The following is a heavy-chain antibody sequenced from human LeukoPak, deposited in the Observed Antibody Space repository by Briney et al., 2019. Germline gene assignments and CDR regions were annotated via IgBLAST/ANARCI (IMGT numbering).Heavy chain of an antibody. J-gene: IGHJ3*02. D-gene: IGHD1-7*01. CDR1: GGSIGSSIYY. CDR3: ARDTGNYPHVAFDI. V-gene: IGHV4-39*07. CDR2: IYYSGST. Sequence: SETLSLTCTVSGGSIGSSIYYWGWIRQPPGRGLEWIGNIYYSGSTYYNPSLKSRVTISIDTSKNQFSLKLSSVTAADTAVYYCARDTGNYPHVAFDIWGQGTLVTVSS.